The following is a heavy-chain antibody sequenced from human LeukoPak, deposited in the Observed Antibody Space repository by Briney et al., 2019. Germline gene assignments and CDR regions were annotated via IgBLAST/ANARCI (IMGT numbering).Heavy chain of an antibody. Sequence: GGSLRLSCTASGFTFSTCSMNWVRQAPGKGLEWLSYISTTSSTIYYADSVKGRFTISRDNAKNSLYLQMNSLRAEDTAVYYCARDQGCSSTSCSHYYGMDVWGQGTTVTVSS. CDR3: ARDQGCSSTSCSHYYGMDV. CDR2: ISTTSSTI. D-gene: IGHD2-2*01. J-gene: IGHJ6*02. V-gene: IGHV3-48*04. CDR1: GFTFSTCS.